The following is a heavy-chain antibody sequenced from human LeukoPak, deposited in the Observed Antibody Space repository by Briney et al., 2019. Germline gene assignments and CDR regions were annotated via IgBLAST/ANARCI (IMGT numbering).Heavy chain of an antibody. CDR2: IKDKGEGGTT. J-gene: IGHJ4*02. CDR3: TTDPRY. CDR1: GFTFKNAW. Sequence: GGSLRLSCAASGFTFKNAWMSWVRQAPGKGPEWVARIKDKGEGGTTDYAASVRGRFTISRDDSRDAVYLQMNSLIVDDSAVYYCTTDPRYWGQGTLVTVSS. V-gene: IGHV3-15*01.